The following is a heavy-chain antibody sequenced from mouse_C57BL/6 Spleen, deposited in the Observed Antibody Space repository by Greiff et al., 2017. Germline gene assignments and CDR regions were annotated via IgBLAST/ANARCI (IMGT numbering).Heavy chain of an antibody. J-gene: IGHJ4*01. CDR3: ARDYSNLRYYAMDY. CDR2: IYPGDGDT. V-gene: IGHV1-82*01. CDR1: GYAFSSSW. D-gene: IGHD2-5*01. Sequence: VQLQQSGPELVKPGASVKISCKASGYAFSSSWMNWVKQRPGKGLEWIGRIYPGDGDTNYNGKFKGKATLTADTSSSTAYMQLSSLTSEDSAVYFCARDYSNLRYYAMDYWGQGTSGTVSS.